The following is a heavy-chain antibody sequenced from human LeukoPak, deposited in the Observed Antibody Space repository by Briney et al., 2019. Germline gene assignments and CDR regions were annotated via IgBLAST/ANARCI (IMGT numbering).Heavy chain of an antibody. CDR1: GFTFSSYA. CDR3: ARGALYCSGGSCSNWFDP. V-gene: IGHV3-30*04. Sequence: PGGSLRLSCAASGFTFSSYAVHWVRQAPGKGLEWVAFISFDGGKKYYADSVKGRFTISRDNSKNTLYLQMNNLRAEDTALYYCARGALYCSGGSCSNWFDPWGQGTLVTVSS. CDR2: ISFDGGKK. J-gene: IGHJ5*02. D-gene: IGHD2-15*01.